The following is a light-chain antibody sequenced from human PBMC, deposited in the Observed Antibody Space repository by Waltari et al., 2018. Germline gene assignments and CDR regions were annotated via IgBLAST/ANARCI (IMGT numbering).Light chain of an antibody. CDR3: QQRPNWV. CDR2: DGS. Sequence: ELVFTHTPATLSGSPGESATLFCRASETLRDYVAWYQQKPGQAPRLLIFDGSDRATGIPNRFIGAGSGTDFTLTISSVEPEDFAVYYCQQRPNWVFGQGTRLDI. V-gene: IGKV3-11*01. CDR1: ETLRDY. J-gene: IGKJ5*01.